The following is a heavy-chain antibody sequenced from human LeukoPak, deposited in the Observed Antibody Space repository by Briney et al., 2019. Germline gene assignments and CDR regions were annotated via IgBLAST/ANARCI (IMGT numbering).Heavy chain of an antibody. J-gene: IGHJ4*02. CDR2: IYYSGST. CDR1: GGSISSSSYY. D-gene: IGHD6-13*01. V-gene: IGHV4-39*07. CDR3: ARDQAAAAGSGY. Sequence: PSETLSLTCTVSGGSISSSSYYWGWIRQPPGKGLEWIGSIYYSGSTYYNPSLKSRVTISVDTSKNQFSLKLSSVTAADTAVYYCARDQAAAAGSGYWGQGTLVTVSS.